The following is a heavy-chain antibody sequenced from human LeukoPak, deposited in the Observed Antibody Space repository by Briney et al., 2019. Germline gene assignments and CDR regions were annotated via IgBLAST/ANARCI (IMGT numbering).Heavy chain of an antibody. J-gene: IGHJ6*03. CDR1: GFTFSSYG. CDR3: AKPDLDYGDYGDYYYYMDV. D-gene: IGHD4-17*01. Sequence: QPGRSLRLSCAASGFTFSSYGMHWVRQAPGKGLEWVAVISFDGSNTYYADSVKGRFTISRDNSKNTLYLQINSLRAEDTAVYYCAKPDLDYGDYGDYYYYMDVWGKGTTVTVSS. CDR2: ISFDGSNT. V-gene: IGHV3-30*18.